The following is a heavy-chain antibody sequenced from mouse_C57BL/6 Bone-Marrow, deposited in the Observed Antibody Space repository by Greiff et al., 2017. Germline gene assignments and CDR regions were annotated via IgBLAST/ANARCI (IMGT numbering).Heavy chain of an antibody. D-gene: IGHD6-1*01. J-gene: IGHJ4*01. CDR3: ARRGAGGYYAMDY. CDR2: INSDGGST. Sequence: EVKLLESGGGLVQPGESLTLSCESNEYEFPSHDMSWVRKTPEKRLELVAAINSDGGSTYYPDTMERRFIISRDNTKKTLYLQMSILRSEDTALYYCARRGAGGYYAMDYWGQGTSVTVSS. V-gene: IGHV5-2*01. CDR1: EYEFPSHD.